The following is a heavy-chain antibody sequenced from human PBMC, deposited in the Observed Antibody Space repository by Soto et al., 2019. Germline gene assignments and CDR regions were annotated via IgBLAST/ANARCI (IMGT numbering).Heavy chain of an antibody. CDR2: ISYDGSNK. D-gene: IGHD6-19*01. CDR3: AKVSRSSGWKHWFAP. V-gene: IGHV3-30*18. J-gene: IGHJ5*02. CDR1: GFTFSSYG. Sequence: PGGSLRLSCAASGFTFSSYGMHWVRQAPGKGLEWVAVISYDGSNKYYADSVKGRFTISRDNSKNTLYLQMNSLRAEDTAVYYCAKVSRSSGWKHWFAPWGQGTLVTVSS.